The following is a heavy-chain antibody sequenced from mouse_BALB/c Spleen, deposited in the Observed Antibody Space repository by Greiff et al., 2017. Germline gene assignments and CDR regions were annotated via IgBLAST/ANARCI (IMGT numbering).Heavy chain of an antibody. CDR2: ISSGGGST. J-gene: IGHJ2*01. Sequence: EVKLVESGGGLVKPGGSLKLSCAASGFAFSSYDMSWVRQTPEKRLEWVAYISSGGGSTYYPDTVKGRFTISRDNAKNTLYLQMSSLKSEDTAMYYCARRDYDGDYFDYWGQGTTLTVSS. CDR3: ARRDYDGDYFDY. CDR1: GFAFSSYD. V-gene: IGHV5-12-1*01. D-gene: IGHD2-4*01.